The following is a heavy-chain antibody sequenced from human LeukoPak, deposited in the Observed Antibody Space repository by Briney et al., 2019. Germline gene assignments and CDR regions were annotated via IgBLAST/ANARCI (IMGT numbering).Heavy chain of an antibody. CDR1: GFTFSSYG. J-gene: IGHJ4*02. Sequence: PGGSLRLSCAASGFTFSSYGMHWVRQAPGKGLEWVAFIRYDGSNKYYADSVKGRFTISRDNSKNTLYLQMNSLRAEDTAVYYCASEWTYGDGGGFDYWGQGTLVTVSS. CDR2: IRYDGSNK. CDR3: ASEWTYGDGGGFDY. V-gene: IGHV3-30*02. D-gene: IGHD4-17*01.